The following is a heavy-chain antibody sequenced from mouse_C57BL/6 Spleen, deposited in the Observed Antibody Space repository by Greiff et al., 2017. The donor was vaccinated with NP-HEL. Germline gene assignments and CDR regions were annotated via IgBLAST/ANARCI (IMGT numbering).Heavy chain of an antibody. J-gene: IGHJ3*01. CDR2: IRLKSDNYAT. CDR3: RGGGGAVAY. Sequence: DVHLVESGGGLVQPGGSMKLSCVASGFTFSNYWMNWVRQSPETGLEWVAQIRLKSDNYATHYAESVKGRFTISRDDSQSSVYRQMNNLRAEDTGIYYCRGGGGAVAYWGQRTLVTVSA. CDR1: GFTFSNYW. V-gene: IGHV6-3*01.